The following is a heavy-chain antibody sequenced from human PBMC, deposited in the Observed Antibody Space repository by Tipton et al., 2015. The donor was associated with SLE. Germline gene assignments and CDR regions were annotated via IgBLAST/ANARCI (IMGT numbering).Heavy chain of an antibody. Sequence: TLSLTCTVSGDSISNAGYYWSWIRQHPGKGLEWIGCIYYSGSTDYYDPSLESRVSISIDTSENEFSLKLSSVTAADTAVYYCARFGDGMDVWGQGTTVTVSS. V-gene: IGHV4-31*03. CDR3: ARFGDGMDV. J-gene: IGHJ6*02. CDR1: GDSISNAGYY. D-gene: IGHD3-10*01. CDR2: IYYSGSTD.